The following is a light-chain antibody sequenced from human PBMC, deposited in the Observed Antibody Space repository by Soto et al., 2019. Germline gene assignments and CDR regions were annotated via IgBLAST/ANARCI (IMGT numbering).Light chain of an antibody. Sequence: EILLTQSPATLSVSPGESVTLSCRASQSVSNYLAWYQQKPGQAPRLLIYGASKKASGVPARFSGSGSGTEFTLAISSLQSEDFAVYYCQQYDNWRPRLTFGGGTKVEIK. J-gene: IGKJ4*01. CDR1: QSVSNY. CDR3: QQYDNWRPRLT. CDR2: GAS. V-gene: IGKV3D-15*01.